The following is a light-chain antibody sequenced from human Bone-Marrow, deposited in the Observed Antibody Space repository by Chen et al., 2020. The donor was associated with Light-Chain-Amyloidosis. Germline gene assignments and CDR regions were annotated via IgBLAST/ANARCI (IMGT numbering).Light chain of an antibody. CDR1: SGSIATNY. J-gene: IGLJ3*02. CDR2: EDD. Sequence: NFMLTQTHSVSESPGKTVIISCTRSSGSIATNYVQWYKQRPGSSPTTVIYEDDQRPSGVPDRFSGSIDRSSNAASLTISGLKTEDEADCCWQSYQCSSQGVFGGGTKLTVL. V-gene: IGLV6-57*01. CDR3: QSYQCSSQGV.